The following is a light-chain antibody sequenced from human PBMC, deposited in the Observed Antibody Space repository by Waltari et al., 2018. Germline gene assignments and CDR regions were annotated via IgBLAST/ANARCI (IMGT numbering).Light chain of an antibody. J-gene: IGLJ3*02. V-gene: IGLV1-51*02. Sequence: QSVSTQPPSVSAAPGQKLTISCSGSRSHTRKNYVSRYQQGTGTAPKSIINENNKRTTGIAGRFSGSKSGSAATRGLTGSHTGDEDDYYCGRWDSSMNFWLFGGGTKLTVL. CDR2: ENN. CDR3: GRWDSSMNFWL. CDR1: RSHTRKNY.